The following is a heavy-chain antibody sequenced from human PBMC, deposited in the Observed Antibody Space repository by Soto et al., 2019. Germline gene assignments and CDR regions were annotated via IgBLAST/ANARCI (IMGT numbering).Heavy chain of an antibody. CDR3: TRGAGAPWVRFDS. CDR1: GYSITSGFY. J-gene: IGHJ4*02. Sequence: SETLSLTCGVSGYSITSGFYWGWIRQSPGKGLEWIGSISYSAKTFYNPSLASRFSMAVDTSKNQFSLRLTSVTAADTAIYYSTRGAGAPWVRFDSWGQGTPVTVSS. V-gene: IGHV4-38-2*01. D-gene: IGHD3-22*01. CDR2: ISYSAKT.